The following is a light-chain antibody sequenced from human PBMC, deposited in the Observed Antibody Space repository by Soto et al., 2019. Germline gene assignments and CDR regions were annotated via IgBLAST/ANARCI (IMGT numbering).Light chain of an antibody. CDR1: QTVSSSY. Sequence: EIVLTQSPGTLSLSPGERATLSCRASQTVSSSYLAWYQQKAGQAPRLLIYGASSRATGIPDRFSGSGSGTDFTLSISRLEPEDFALYYCQQYGTSPWTFGQGTKVEIK. CDR3: QQYGTSPWT. CDR2: GAS. V-gene: IGKV3-20*01. J-gene: IGKJ1*01.